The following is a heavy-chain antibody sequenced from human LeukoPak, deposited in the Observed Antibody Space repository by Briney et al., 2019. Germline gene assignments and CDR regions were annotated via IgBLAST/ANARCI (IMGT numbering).Heavy chain of an antibody. Sequence: ASVKVSCKASGYTLTSSHAHWVRQAPGQGLEWMGIINCGDGYTNYAQKFQGRVSVTSDTSTSTIYMELSSLRAEDTAIYYCARDGGGTNSMDYGGKEPLVTVPS. CDR1: GYTLTSSH. CDR2: INCGDGYT. V-gene: IGHV1-46*01. J-gene: IGHJ4*02. D-gene: IGHD3-16*01. CDR3: ARDGGGTNSMDY.